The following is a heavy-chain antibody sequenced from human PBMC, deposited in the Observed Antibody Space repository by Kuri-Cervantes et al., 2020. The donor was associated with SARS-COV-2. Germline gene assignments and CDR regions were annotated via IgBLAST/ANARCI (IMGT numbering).Heavy chain of an antibody. J-gene: IGHJ2*01. CDR1: GFTLSGDG. Sequence: GGSLRPSCAASGFTLSGDGIHWVRQAPGKGLEWVAATSADRTKEYYLDSVKGRFAISRDNSKNTVYLQINSLRAEDTAVYYCARDSDTTGYYWYFDLWGRGTLVTVSS. CDR3: ARDSDTTGYYWYFDL. V-gene: IGHV3-33*05. CDR2: TSADRTKE. D-gene: IGHD3-22*01.